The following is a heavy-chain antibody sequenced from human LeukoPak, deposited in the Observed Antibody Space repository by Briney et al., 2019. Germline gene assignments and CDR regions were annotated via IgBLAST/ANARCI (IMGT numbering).Heavy chain of an antibody. CDR2: IIGGGGNT. J-gene: IGHJ4*02. CDR1: GFTFSSYV. D-gene: IGHD4-17*01. CDR3: ARKIPTGTTPGFDY. Sequence: GGSLRLSCAASGFTFSSYVMTWVRQAPGKGLEWVSSIIGGGGNTYYADSVKGRFTISRDNSKNTLYLQMNSLRAEDTAVYYCARKIPTGTTPGFDYWGQGTLVTVSS. V-gene: IGHV3-23*01.